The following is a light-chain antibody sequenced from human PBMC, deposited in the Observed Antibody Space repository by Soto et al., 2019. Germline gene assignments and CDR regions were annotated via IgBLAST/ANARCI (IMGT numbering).Light chain of an antibody. CDR3: QQSYSTPRT. CDR1: QSISSY. J-gene: IGKJ1*01. V-gene: IGKV1-39*01. CDR2: AAS. Sequence: DIQMTQSPSSLSASVGDRVTITCRASQSISSYLNWYQQKPGKAPKLLVYAASSLQSGVPSRFSGSGSGTDFTLTISSLQPEDFATYYCQQSYSTPRTFGQGDQGGYK.